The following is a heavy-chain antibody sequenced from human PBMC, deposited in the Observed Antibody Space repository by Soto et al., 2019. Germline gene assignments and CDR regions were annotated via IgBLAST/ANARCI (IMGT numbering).Heavy chain of an antibody. CDR2: VNPNSGNT. CDR3: ARDKGYYGSGSYGMDV. V-gene: IGHV1-8*01. CDR1: GYTFTSYD. Sequence: ASVKVSCKASGYTFTSYDINWVRQATGQGLEWMGWVNPNSGNTGYAQKFQGRVTMTRNKSISTAYMELSSLRSEDTAVYYCARDKGYYGSGSYGMDVWGKGTTVTVSS. J-gene: IGHJ6*03. D-gene: IGHD3-10*01.